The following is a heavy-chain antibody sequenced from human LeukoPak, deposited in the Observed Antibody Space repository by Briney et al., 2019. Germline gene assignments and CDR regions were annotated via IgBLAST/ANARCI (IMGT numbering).Heavy chain of an antibody. V-gene: IGHV4-59*01. J-gene: IGHJ6*02. D-gene: IGHD6-6*01. CDR3: ARDRWYSSSSRTYYYGMDV. CDR2: IYYSGNT. CDR1: GGSISSYY. Sequence: PSETLSLTCTVSGGSISSYYWSWIRQPPGKGLEWIGYIYYSGNTNYNPSLKSRVTISVDTSKNQFYLKLGSVTAADTAVYYCARDRWYSSSSRTYYYGMDVWGQGTTVTVSS.